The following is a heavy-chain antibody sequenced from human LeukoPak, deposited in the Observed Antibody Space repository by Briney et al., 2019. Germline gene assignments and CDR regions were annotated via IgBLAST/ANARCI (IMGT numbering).Heavy chain of an antibody. Sequence: NSSETLSLTCTVSGGSINSGNYYWGWIRQPPGKGLEWIGSIYYSGSTYYNPSLKSRVTISVDTSKNQFSLKLSSVTAADTAVYYCARRAGWYRYYFDYWGQGTLVTVSS. J-gene: IGHJ4*02. CDR3: ARRAGWYRYYFDY. CDR2: IYYSGST. CDR1: GGSINSGNYY. D-gene: IGHD6-19*01. V-gene: IGHV4-39*01.